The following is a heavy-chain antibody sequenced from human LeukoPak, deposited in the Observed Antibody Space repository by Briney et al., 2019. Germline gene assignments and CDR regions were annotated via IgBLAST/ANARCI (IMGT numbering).Heavy chain of an antibody. CDR2: ISSGSSYI. V-gene: IGHV3-21*01. Sequence: GGSLRLSCAASGFTFSNYYMIWVRQAPGQGLEWVSSISSGSSYIYYADSLKGRFTISRDNAKNSLYLQMNSLRAEDTAVYYCATGVRGYNSALDYWGQGTLVTVSP. CDR1: GFTFSNYY. D-gene: IGHD6-19*01. J-gene: IGHJ4*02. CDR3: ATGVRGYNSALDY.